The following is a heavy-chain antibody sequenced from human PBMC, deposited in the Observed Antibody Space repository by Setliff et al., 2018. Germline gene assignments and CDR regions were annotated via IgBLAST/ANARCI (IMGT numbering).Heavy chain of an antibody. CDR2: INPIFGTA. J-gene: IGHJ4*02. CDR3: ARGPPDFVVVPAAAKFDY. CDR1: GGTFSTFG. V-gene: IGHV1-69*13. D-gene: IGHD2-2*01. Sequence: ASVKVSCKTSGGTFSTFGIHWVRQAPGQGLVWMGGINPIFGTAHYAQKFQGRVTITADESTSTAYMELSSLKSEDTAVYYCARGPPDFVVVPAAAKFDYWGPGTLVTVSS.